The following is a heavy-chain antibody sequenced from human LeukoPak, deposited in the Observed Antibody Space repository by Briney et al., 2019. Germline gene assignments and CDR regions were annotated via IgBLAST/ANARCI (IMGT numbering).Heavy chain of an antibody. V-gene: IGHV3-7*04. CDR1: GFXFSSYW. J-gene: IGHJ4*02. Sequence: GGSLRLSCAASGFXFSSYWMSWVRQAPGKGLEWVANIKQDGSEKYYVDSVKGRFTISRDNAKNSLYLQMNSLRAEDTAVYYCARDRAPTRYWGQGTLVTVSS. CDR3: ARDRAPTRY. D-gene: IGHD3-10*01. CDR2: IKQDGSEK.